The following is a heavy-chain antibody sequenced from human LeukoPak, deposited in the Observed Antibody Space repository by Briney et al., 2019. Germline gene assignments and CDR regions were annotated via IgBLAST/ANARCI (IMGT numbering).Heavy chain of an antibody. V-gene: IGHV3-33*01. CDR1: GFTLSSYG. D-gene: IGHD3-16*01. CDR2: IWYDGSK. CDR3: ARDQGRMSLGYYYYYMDV. J-gene: IGHJ6*03. Sequence: GGSLRLSCAASGFTLSSYGMHWVRQAPGKGLEWVAVIWYDGSKYYADSVKGRFTISRDNSKNTLYLQMNSLRAEDTAGYYCARDQGRMSLGYYYYYMDVWGKGTTVTVSS.